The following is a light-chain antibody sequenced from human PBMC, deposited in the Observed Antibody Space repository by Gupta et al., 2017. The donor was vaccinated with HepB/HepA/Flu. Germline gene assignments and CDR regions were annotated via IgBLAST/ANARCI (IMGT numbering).Light chain of an antibody. CDR1: ALPKQY. CDR3: QSADSSGTYVV. J-gene: IGLJ2*01. CDR2: KDS. V-gene: IGLV3-25*03. Sequence: SDLTHPPSVSVSPGQTPRISCSGDALPKQYAYWYQQKPGQAPVLVIYKDSERPSGIPERFSGSSSGTTVTLTISGVQAEDEADYYCQSADSSGTYVVFGGGTKLTVL.